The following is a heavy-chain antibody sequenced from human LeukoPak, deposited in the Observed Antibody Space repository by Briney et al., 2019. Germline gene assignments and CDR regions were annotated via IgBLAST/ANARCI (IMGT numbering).Heavy chain of an antibody. Sequence: GGSLRLSCAASGFTFSSYAMSWVRQAPGKGLEWVSAISGSGGSTYYADSVKGRFTISRDNSKNTLYLQMNGLRAEDTAVYYCAKKGGYCSSTSCLYYFDYWGQGTLVTVSS. V-gene: IGHV3-23*01. D-gene: IGHD2-2*01. J-gene: IGHJ4*02. CDR1: GFTFSSYA. CDR2: ISGSGGST. CDR3: AKKGGYCSSTSCLYYFDY.